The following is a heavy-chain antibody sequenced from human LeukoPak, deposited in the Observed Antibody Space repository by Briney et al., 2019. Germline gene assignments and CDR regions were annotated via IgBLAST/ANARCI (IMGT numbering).Heavy chain of an antibody. CDR3: ARELAAGPTL. CDR2: INHSGST. CDR1: GGSFSGYY. V-gene: IGHV4-34*01. J-gene: IGHJ4*02. Sequence: SETLSLTCAVYGGSFSGYYWSWIRQPPGKGLEWIGEINHSGSTNYNPSLKSRVTISVDTSKNQFSLMMSSVTAAAAAVYYAARELAAGPTLWGQGTLVTVSS. D-gene: IGHD6-13*01.